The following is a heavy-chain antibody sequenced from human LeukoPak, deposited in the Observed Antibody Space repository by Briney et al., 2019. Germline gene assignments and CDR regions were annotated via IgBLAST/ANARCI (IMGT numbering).Heavy chain of an antibody. V-gene: IGHV4-39*01. D-gene: IGHD3-22*01. J-gene: IGHJ4*02. Sequence: SETLSLTCTVSGGFISSSSYYWGWIRQPPGKGLEWIGTIYYSGSTYYNPSLKSRVTISVDTSKNQFSLKLSSVTAADTAVYYCARQVYDSSGYSTDFDYWGQGTLVTVSS. CDR3: ARQVYDSSGYSTDFDY. CDR1: GGFISSSSYY. CDR2: IYYSGST.